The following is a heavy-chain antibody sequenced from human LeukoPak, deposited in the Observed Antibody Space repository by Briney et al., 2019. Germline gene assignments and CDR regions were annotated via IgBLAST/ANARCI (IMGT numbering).Heavy chain of an antibody. Sequence: GESLKISCKGSGYRFASYWISWVRQMPGKGLEWMGRIDPSDSYTNYSPSFQGHVTISADKSINTAYLQWSSLKASDTAMYYCARHGASGYNFYCWGQGTLVTVSS. CDR3: ARHGASGYNFYC. CDR1: GYRFASYW. V-gene: IGHV5-10-1*01. J-gene: IGHJ4*02. CDR2: IDPSDSYT. D-gene: IGHD5-18*01.